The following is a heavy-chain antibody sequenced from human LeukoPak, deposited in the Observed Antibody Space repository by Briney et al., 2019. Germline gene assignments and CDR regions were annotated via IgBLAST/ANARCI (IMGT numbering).Heavy chain of an antibody. CDR3: ARLVYDSRGYYFDY. V-gene: IGHV4-61*01. D-gene: IGHD3-22*01. J-gene: IGHJ4*02. CDR2: IYYSGST. Sequence: SETLSLTCTVSGGSVSSGSYYWSWIRQPPGKGLEWIGYIYYSGSTNYNPSLKSRVTISIDTSKNQFFLKLSSVTAADTAVYHCARLVYDSRGYYFDYWGQGTLVIVSS. CDR1: GGSVSSGSYY.